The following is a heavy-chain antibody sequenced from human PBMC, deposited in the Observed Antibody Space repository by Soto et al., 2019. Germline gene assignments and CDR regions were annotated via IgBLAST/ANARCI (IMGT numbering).Heavy chain of an antibody. CDR1: GFNVSSNY. J-gene: IGHJ4*02. CDR2: IYSGGST. D-gene: IGHD2-15*01. Sequence: VQLVESGGGLVQPGGSLRLSCAASGFNVSSNYMTWVRQAPGKGLEWVSVIYSGGSTYYADSVKGRFTISRDTSKNTLYLQMNSLRAEDTAVYHCAKQLLVPYYFDYWGQGTLVTVSS. CDR3: AKQLLVPYYFDY. V-gene: IGHV3-66*04.